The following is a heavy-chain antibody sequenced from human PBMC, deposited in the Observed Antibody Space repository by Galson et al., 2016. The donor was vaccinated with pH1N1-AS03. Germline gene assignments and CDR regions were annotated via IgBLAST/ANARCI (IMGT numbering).Heavy chain of an antibody. CDR2: IDPSDSYV. J-gene: IGHJ6*02. D-gene: IGHD2-8*01. CDR1: GFPFSNFW. V-gene: IGHV5-10-1*01. CDR3: ARLSFGRRITNWCYGMDI. Sequence: QSGAEVKKPGESLTISCQGSGFPFSNFWISWVRLKPGKGLEWMGGIDPSDSYVKYNPSFQGHVTFSVDKSINTAYVHWSRVEASDTAMYFWARLSFGRRITNWCYGMDIWGQGTTVIVSS.